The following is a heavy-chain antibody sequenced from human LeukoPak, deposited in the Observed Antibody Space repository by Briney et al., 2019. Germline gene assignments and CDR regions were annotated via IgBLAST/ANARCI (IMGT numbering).Heavy chain of an antibody. V-gene: IGHV5-10-1*01. CDR1: GYSFTSYW. CDR3: ATLDLDSSSSLSPRSIGDY. Sequence: GESLKISCKGSGYSFTSYWISWVRQMPGKGLEWMGRIDPSDSYTNYSPSFQGHVTISADKSISTAYLQWSSLKASDTAMYYWATLDLDSSSSLSPRSIGDYWGQGTLVTVSS. CDR2: IDPSDSYT. J-gene: IGHJ4*02. D-gene: IGHD6-6*01.